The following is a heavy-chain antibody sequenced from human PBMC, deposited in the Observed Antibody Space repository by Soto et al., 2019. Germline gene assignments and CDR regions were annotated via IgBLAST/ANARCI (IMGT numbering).Heavy chain of an antibody. CDR3: ASGIAARPGYYYYGMDV. CDR2: IYTSGST. CDR1: GGSISSYY. Sequence: QVQLQESGPGLVKPSETLSLTCTVSGGSISSYYWSWIRQPAGKGLEWIGRIYTSGSTNYNPSLKSRVTMSVDTSKNQFSLKLSSVNAADTAVYYCASGIAARPGYYYYGMDVWGQGTTVTVSS. V-gene: IGHV4-4*07. D-gene: IGHD6-6*01. J-gene: IGHJ6*02.